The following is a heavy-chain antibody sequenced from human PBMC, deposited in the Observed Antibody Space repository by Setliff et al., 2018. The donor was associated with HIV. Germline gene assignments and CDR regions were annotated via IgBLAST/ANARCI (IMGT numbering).Heavy chain of an antibody. CDR2: INAGNGNT. Sequence: ASVMVSCKASGYTFTSYAMHWVRQAPGQRLEWMGWINAGNGNTKYSQKFQGRVTITRDTSASTAYMELSSLRSEDTAVYYCARRYHDYSNPFEYWGQGTLVTVSS. J-gene: IGHJ4*02. CDR3: ARRYHDYSNPFEY. CDR1: GYTFTSYA. D-gene: IGHD4-4*01. V-gene: IGHV1-3*01.